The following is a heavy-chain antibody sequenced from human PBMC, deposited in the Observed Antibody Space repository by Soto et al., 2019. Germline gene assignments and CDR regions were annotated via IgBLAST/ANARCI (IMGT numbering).Heavy chain of an antibody. CDR2: IYSGGST. CDR3: ARDTRNYDILTGYYGGCRYFDY. CDR1: GFTVSSNY. J-gene: IGHJ4*02. V-gene: IGHV3-66*01. Sequence: EVQLVESGGGLVQPGGSLRLSCAASGFTVSSNYMSWVRQAPGKGLEWVSVIYSGGSTYYADSVKGRFTISRDNSKTTRYLQMNSLRAEDTAVYYCARDTRNYDILTGYYGGCRYFDYWGQGTLVTVSS. D-gene: IGHD3-9*01.